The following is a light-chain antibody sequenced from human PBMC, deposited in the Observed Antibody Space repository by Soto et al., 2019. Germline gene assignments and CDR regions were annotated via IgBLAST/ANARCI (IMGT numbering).Light chain of an antibody. CDR3: QQYNSYIT. J-gene: IGKJ5*01. V-gene: IGKV1-5*01. Sequence: LSASVGDRVTITCRASQSISSWLAWYQQKPGKAPKLLIYDASSLESGVPSRFSGSGSGTEFTLTISSLQPDDFATYYCQQYNSYITFGQGTRLEIK. CDR1: QSISSW. CDR2: DAS.